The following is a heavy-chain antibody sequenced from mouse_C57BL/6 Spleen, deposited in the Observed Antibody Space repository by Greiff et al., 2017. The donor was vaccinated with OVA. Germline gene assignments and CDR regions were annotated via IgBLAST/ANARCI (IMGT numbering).Heavy chain of an antibody. J-gene: IGHJ2*01. CDR2: INPGSGGT. CDR1: GYAFTNYL. CDR3: AREGGSGYDY. V-gene: IGHV1-54*01. Sequence: VQGVESGAELVRPGTSVKVSCKASGYAFTNYLIEWVKQRPGQGLEWIGVINPGSGGTNYNEKFKGKATLTADKSSSTAYMQLSSLTSEDSAVYFCAREGGSGYDYWGQGTTLTVSS. D-gene: IGHD3-2*02.